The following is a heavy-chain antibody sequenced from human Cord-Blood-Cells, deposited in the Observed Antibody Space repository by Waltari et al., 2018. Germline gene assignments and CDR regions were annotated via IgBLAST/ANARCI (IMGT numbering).Heavy chain of an antibody. J-gene: IGHJ3*02. CDR3: ARDDRGSREADDAFDI. V-gene: IGHV4-38-2*02. CDR2: IYHSGST. D-gene: IGHD3-10*01. Sequence: QVQLQESGPGLVKPSETLSLTCAVSGYSISSGYYWGWIRQPPGKGLEWIGSIYHSGSTCYNPSLKSRVTISVDTSKNQFSLKLSSVTAADTAVYYCARDDRGSREADDAFDIWGQGTMVTVSS. CDR1: GYSISSGYY.